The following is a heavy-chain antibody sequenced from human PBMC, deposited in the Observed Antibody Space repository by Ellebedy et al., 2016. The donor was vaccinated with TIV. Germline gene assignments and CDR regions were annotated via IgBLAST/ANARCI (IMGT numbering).Heavy chain of an antibody. D-gene: IGHD2-21*02. J-gene: IGHJ4*02. CDR3: ARHGGNCGGDCYLY. V-gene: IGHV4-39*01. Sequence: MPSETLSLTCTVSGGSISSNSYYWAWIRQPPGKGLEWIASITYTGSTYDNRSLRSRATISVETSKNQFSLRLGSVTAADSAVYYCARHGGNCGGDCYLYWGQGTLVTVSS. CDR2: ITYTGST. CDR1: GGSISSNSYY.